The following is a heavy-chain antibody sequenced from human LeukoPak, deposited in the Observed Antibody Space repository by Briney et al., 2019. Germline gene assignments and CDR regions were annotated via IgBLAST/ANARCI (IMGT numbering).Heavy chain of an antibody. CDR3: ARRGWLLLSY. CDR2: INHSGST. V-gene: IGHV4-39*07. CDR1: GGSISSSRYY. Sequence: PSETLSLTCTVSGGSISSSRYYWSWIRQPPGKGLEWIGEINHSGSTNYNPSLKSRVTISVDTSKNQFSLRLSSVTAADTAVYYCARRGWLLLSYWGQGTLVTVSS. J-gene: IGHJ4*02. D-gene: IGHD3-22*01.